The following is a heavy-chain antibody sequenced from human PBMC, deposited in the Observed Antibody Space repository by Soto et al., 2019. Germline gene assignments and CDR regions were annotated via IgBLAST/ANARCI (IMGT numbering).Heavy chain of an antibody. D-gene: IGHD2-15*01. Sequence: LRLSCAASGFTFSSYAMHWVRQAPGKGLEWVAVISYDGSNKYYADSVKGRFTISRDNSKNTLYLQMNSLRAEDTAVYYCARDPGGGYCSGGSCRRGYYYYGMDVWGQGTTVTVSS. V-gene: IGHV3-30-3*01. CDR2: ISYDGSNK. J-gene: IGHJ6*02. CDR3: ARDPGGGYCSGGSCRRGYYYYGMDV. CDR1: GFTFSSYA.